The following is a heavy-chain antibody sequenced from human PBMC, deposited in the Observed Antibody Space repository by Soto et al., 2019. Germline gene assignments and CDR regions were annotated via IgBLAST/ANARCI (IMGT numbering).Heavy chain of an antibody. CDR3: ASAAVTGTAGLDF. CDR2: INPNSGGT. D-gene: IGHD6-19*01. J-gene: IGHJ4*02. Sequence: ASVKVSCKASGYTFSGFYMHWVRQAPGQGLEWMGWINPNSGGTKSAEKFQGRVTMTRATTISTAYMELSRLTSDDTAVYYCASAAVTGTAGLDFWGQGTQVTVSS. CDR1: GYTFSGFY. V-gene: IGHV1-2*02.